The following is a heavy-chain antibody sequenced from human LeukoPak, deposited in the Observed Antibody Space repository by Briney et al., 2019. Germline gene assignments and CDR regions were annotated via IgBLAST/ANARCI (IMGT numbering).Heavy chain of an antibody. Sequence: GGSLRLSCTASAFTLTSYAMSWVRQAPGKGLEWVSSISGNGDTTYYADSVKGRFTISRDNSKNTLYLQMNSLRAEDTAIYYWAIDRVAGRRPLLELGYWGQGTLVTVSS. J-gene: IGHJ4*02. CDR3: AIDRVAGRRPLLELGY. D-gene: IGHD6-19*01. CDR1: AFTLTSYA. V-gene: IGHV3-23*01. CDR2: ISGNGDTT.